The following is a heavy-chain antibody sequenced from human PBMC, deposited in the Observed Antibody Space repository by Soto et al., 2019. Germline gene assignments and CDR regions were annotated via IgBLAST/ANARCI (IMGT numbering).Heavy chain of an antibody. V-gene: IGHV1-69*06. J-gene: IGHJ4*02. CDR1: GGTFSSYA. CDR3: ARGQLYYDFWSGYYDY. D-gene: IGHD3-3*01. CDR2: IIPIFGTA. Sequence: GASVKVSCKASGGTFSSYAISWVRQAPGQGLEWMGGIIPIFGTANYAQKFQGRVTITADKSTSTAYMELSSLRSEDTAVYYCARGQLYYDFWSGYYDYWGQGTLVTVSS.